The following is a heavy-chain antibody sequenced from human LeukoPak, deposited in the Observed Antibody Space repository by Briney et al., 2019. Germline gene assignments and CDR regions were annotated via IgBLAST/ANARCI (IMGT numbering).Heavy chain of an antibody. CDR1: GFTFSSYA. D-gene: IGHD1-26*01. V-gene: IGHV3-23*01. CDR2: MSGNGGNT. Sequence: GGSLRLSCAASGFTFSSYAMSWVRQGPGKGLEWGSTMSGNGGNTYYADSVKGRFTISRDNSKNTLYLQMNGLRAEDTAVYYCAKKGSNNWEVYFDYWGQGTLVTVSS. CDR3: AKKGSNNWEVYFDY. J-gene: IGHJ4*02.